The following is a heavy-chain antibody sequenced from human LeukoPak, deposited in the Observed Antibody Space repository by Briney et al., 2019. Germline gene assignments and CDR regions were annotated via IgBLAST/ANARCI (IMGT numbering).Heavy chain of an antibody. Sequence: GGSLRLSCAASGFSFSTYAMHWVRQAPGKGLEWVAVISYDGSNKYFPDSLKGRFTTSRDNSKNTLFLQMNSLRAEDTAVYYCAKNYYDSSAFDHWGQGTLVTVSS. V-gene: IGHV3-30-3*02. D-gene: IGHD3-22*01. CDR1: GFSFSTYA. CDR3: AKNYYDSSAFDH. J-gene: IGHJ4*02. CDR2: ISYDGSNK.